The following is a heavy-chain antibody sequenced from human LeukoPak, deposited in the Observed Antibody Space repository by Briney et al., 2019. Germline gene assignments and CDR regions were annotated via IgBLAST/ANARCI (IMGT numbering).Heavy chain of an antibody. V-gene: IGHV4-61*02. CDR1: GGSISSGSYY. CDR2: IYTSGST. Sequence: SETLSLTCTVSGGSISSGSYYWSWIRQPAGKGLEWIGRIYTSGSTNYNPSLQSRVTMSLDTSKNHFSLKLSSVTAADTAVYYCARARNCGGDCGIDYWGQGTLVTVSS. CDR3: ARARNCGGDCGIDY. D-gene: IGHD2-21*02. J-gene: IGHJ4*02.